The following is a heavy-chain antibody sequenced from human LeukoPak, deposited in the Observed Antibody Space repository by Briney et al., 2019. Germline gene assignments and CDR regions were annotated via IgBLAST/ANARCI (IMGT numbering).Heavy chain of an antibody. J-gene: IGHJ4*02. V-gene: IGHV3-23*01. CDR2: ISTSGGSS. CDR3: AIMHPYYDGSGYWVQ. CDR1: GFTFSSYA. D-gene: IGHD3-22*01. Sequence: PGESLRLSCAASGFTFSSYAMSWVRQAPGEGLGWVSGISTSGGSSSYADSVKGRFTISRDNPRNTLYMQMNSLRAEDTALYYCAIMHPYYDGSGYWVQWGQGTLVTVSS.